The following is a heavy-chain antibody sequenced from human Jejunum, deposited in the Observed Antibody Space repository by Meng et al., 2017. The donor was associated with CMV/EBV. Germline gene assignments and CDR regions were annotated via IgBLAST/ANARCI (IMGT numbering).Heavy chain of an antibody. D-gene: IGHD2-21*01. V-gene: IGHV1-8*03. CDR1: EDKFSDND. CDR3: ARKRTVGVGVWFGT. Sequence: EDKFSDNDINWVRQATGQELEWIGWMNPRFGTAGYAQKFQGRLTITRDTSRSTIYMELTGLTSDDTAVYYCARKRTVGVGVWFGTWGQGTLVTVS. J-gene: IGHJ5*02. CDR2: MNPRFGTA.